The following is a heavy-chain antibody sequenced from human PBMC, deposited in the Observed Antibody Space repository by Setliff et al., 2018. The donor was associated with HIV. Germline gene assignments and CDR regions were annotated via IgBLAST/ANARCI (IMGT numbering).Heavy chain of an antibody. V-gene: IGHV4-39*02. Sequence: SETLSLTCTVSGGSTDSGSYYWAWIRKPPGKGLEWIGSMDYTGSTYYNPSLKSRVTISIDTSKNQFSLKLNSVTAADTAMYYCARDGGSSGWYFVLGYSDYWGPGTLVTVSS. CDR1: GGSTDSGSYY. CDR3: ARDGGSSGWYFVLGYSDY. D-gene: IGHD6-19*01. J-gene: IGHJ4*02. CDR2: MDYTGST.